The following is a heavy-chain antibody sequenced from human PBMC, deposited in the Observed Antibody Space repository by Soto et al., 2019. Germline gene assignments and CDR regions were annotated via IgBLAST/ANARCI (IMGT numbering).Heavy chain of an antibody. Sequence: PLSLTGTVSGGCISSGGYYWSWIRQHPGKGLEWIGYIYYSGSTYYNPSLKSRVTISVDTSKNQFSLKLRSVTAADTAVYYCARFSGGEGRNWFDPWGQGTLVTVSS. V-gene: IGHV4-31*03. CDR1: GGCISSGGYY. CDR2: IYYSGST. CDR3: ARFSGGEGRNWFDP. J-gene: IGHJ5*02. D-gene: IGHD6-25*01.